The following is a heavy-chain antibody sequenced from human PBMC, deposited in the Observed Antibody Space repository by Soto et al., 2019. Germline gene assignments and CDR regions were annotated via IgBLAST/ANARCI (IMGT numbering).Heavy chain of an antibody. V-gene: IGHV1-69*13. CDR3: ARRLLEYSSGWYWFDP. Sequence: SVKVSCKASGGTFSSYAISWVRQAPGQGLEWMGGIIPIFGTANYAQKFQGRVTITADESTSTAYMVLSSLRSEDAAVYYYARRLLEYSSGWYWFDPWGQGTLVTVSS. D-gene: IGHD6-19*01. CDR2: IIPIFGTA. CDR1: GGTFSSYA. J-gene: IGHJ5*02.